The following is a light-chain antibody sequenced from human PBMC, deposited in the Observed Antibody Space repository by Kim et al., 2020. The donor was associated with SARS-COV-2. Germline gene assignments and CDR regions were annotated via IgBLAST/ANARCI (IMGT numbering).Light chain of an antibody. CDR3: QQYNNWPHT. J-gene: IGKJ4*01. CDR2: GAS. V-gene: IGKV3-15*01. CDR1: QSGSST. Sequence: SAAQGESATHTCSASQSGSSTWAWYQQEPGHAPRLLVYGASARATGIPARFSGSGSETAFTLTISNLQSEDFAVYYCQQYNNWPHTFGGGTKVEI.